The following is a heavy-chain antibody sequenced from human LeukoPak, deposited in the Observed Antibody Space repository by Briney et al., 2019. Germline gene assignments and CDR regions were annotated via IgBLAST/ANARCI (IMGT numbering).Heavy chain of an antibody. J-gene: IGHJ4*02. CDR3: ASDCGCFCPFDY. D-gene: IGHD1-26*01. CDR1: GYTFTTYG. Sequence: SAKVSCKASGYTFTTYGISWVRQAPGQGLEWMGWISAYNGNTNYAQKLQDRVTMTTDTYTSTAYLELRSLRYDDKTVYYCASDCGCFCPFDYWGQGTLVTVSS. CDR2: ISAYNGNT. V-gene: IGHV1-18*01.